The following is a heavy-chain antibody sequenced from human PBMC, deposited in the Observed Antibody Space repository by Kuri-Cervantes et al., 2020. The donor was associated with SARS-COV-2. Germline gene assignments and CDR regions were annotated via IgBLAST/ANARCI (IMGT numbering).Heavy chain of an antibody. Sequence: LRLSCTVSGGSISSADYYWSWIRQPPGKGLEWIGYIYYSGSTYYNPSLKSRITISVDTSKNQFSLKLSSVTAADTAVYYCAREDSSGYYFDYWGQGTLVTVSS. V-gene: IGHV4-30-4*01. J-gene: IGHJ4*02. D-gene: IGHD3-22*01. CDR3: AREDSSGYYFDY. CDR1: GGSISSADYY. CDR2: IYYSGST.